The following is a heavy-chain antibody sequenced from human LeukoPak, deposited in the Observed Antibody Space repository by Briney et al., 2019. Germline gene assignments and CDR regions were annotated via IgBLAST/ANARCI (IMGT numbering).Heavy chain of an antibody. V-gene: IGHV4-38-2*02. J-gene: IGHJ6*03. CDR1: GYSIVSDFY. Sequence: KPSETLSLTCAVSGYSIVSDFYWGWIRQTPGEGLEWLGSVSHTPAASSNPSSKSRVTISLAPSKHNFSLTLTSVTAAATAVYFCAREPGWGHSYYSMDVWGKGTTVAVSS. CDR3: AREPGWGHSYYSMDV. CDR2: VSHTPAA. D-gene: IGHD1-26*01.